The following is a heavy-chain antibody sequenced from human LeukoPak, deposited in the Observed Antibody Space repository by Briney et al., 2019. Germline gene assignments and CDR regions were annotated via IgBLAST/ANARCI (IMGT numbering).Heavy chain of an antibody. V-gene: IGHV4-34*01. Sequence: SETLSLTCAVYGGSFSGYYWSWIRQPPGKWLEWIGEINRSGSTNYNPSLKSRVTISVDTSKNQFSLKLSSVTAADTAVYYCARASRTVTTIDYWGQGTLVTVSS. CDR1: GGSFSGYY. D-gene: IGHD4-17*01. J-gene: IGHJ4*02. CDR3: ARASRTVTTIDY. CDR2: INRSGST.